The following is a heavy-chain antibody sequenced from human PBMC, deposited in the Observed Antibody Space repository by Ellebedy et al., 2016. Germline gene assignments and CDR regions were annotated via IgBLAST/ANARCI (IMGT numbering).Heavy chain of an antibody. D-gene: IGHD2-2*01. CDR3: ARGYCSSTSCSGWFDP. J-gene: IGHJ5*02. CDR1: GGSISSGGYS. CDR2: IYHSGST. V-gene: IGHV4-30-2*01. Sequence: SETLSLXCAVSGGSISSGGYSWSWIRQPPGKGLEWIGYIYHSGSTYYNPSLKSRVTISVDRSKNQFSLKLSSVTAADTAVYYCARGYCSSTSCSGWFDPWGQGTLVTVSS.